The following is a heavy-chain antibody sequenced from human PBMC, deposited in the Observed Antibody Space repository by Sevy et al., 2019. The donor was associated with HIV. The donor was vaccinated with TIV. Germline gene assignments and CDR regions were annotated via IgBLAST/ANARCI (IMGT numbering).Heavy chain of an antibody. CDR2: IGTAGGT. CDR3: ARGTRYSGSYYLGDDAFDI. V-gene: IGHV3-13*01. CDR1: GFTFSRYD. J-gene: IGHJ3*02. Sequence: GGSLRLSCAASGFTFSRYDMHWVRQATGKGLEWVSSIGTAGGTYYPGSVKDRFTISRENAKKSLYLQMNSLRAGDTAVYYCARGTRYSGSYYLGDDAFDIWGQGTMVTVSS. D-gene: IGHD1-26*01.